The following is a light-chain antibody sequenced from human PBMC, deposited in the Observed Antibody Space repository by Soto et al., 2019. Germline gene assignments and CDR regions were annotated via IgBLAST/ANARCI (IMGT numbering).Light chain of an antibody. J-gene: IGLJ2*01. CDR1: RSDVGVYNY. Sequence: QSALTQPRSVSASPGQSVTLSCTGSRSDVGVYNYVSWYQQHPGKAPKLMIYDVSKRPSGVTGRFSGSKSCNTASLTISGLQADDEADYYCCSYGGGYTPLVFGGGTKGTVL. V-gene: IGLV2-11*01. CDR2: DVS. CDR3: CSYGGGYTPLV.